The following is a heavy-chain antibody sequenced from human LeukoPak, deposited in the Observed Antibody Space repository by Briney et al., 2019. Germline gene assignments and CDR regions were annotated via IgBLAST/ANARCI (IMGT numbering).Heavy chain of an antibody. V-gene: IGHV3-48*03. CDR2: ISSSGSTI. Sequence: PGGSLRLSCAASGFTFSSYEMNWVRQAPGKGLEWVSYISSSGSTIYYADSVKGRFTISRDNAKNSLYLQMNSLRAEDTAVYYCARAGYSSSWYALGARWFDPWGQGTLVTVSS. CDR1: GFTFSSYE. CDR3: ARAGYSSSWYALGARWFDP. J-gene: IGHJ5*02. D-gene: IGHD6-13*01.